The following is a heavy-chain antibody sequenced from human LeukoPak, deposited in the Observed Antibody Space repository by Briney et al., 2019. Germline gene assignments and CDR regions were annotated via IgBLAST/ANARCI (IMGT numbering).Heavy chain of an antibody. CDR1: GGSFSGYY. CDR3: ARAPPPIDYFDY. CDR2: INHSGST. D-gene: IGHD3-22*01. Sequence: SETLSLTCAVYGGSFSGYYWSWIRQPPGKGLEWIGEINHSGSTNYNPSLKSRVTISVDTSKNQFSLKLSSVTAADTAVYYCARAPPPIDYFDYWGQGTLVTVSS. J-gene: IGHJ4*02. V-gene: IGHV4-34*01.